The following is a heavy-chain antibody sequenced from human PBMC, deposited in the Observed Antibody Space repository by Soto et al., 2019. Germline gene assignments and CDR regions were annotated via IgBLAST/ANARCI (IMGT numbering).Heavy chain of an antibody. V-gene: IGHV4-39*01. CDR3: ARFSGNAFDI. J-gene: IGHJ3*02. CDR1: GGSISSSSYN. CDR2: IYYNGDT. Sequence: SETLSLTCSVSGGSISSSSYNWDWIRQPPGKGLEWIGTIYYNGDTDYNPSLKSRATISVDASDYQLSLKLSSVTAADTSIYYCARFSGNAFDIWGHGTMVTVSS.